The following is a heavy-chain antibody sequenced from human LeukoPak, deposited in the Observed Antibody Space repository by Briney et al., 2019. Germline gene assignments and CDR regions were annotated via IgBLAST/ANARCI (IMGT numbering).Heavy chain of an antibody. J-gene: IGHJ4*02. CDR1: GASINNNSYF. Sequence: SETLSLTCTVSGASINNNSYFWGWIRQPPGKGLEWIGSIYYSGSTYYNPSLKSRVTISVDTSKNQFSLKLSSVTAADTAVYYCARESLDETYYYDSSGYYQVGPFDYWGQGTLVTVSS. V-gene: IGHV4-39*07. D-gene: IGHD3-22*01. CDR3: ARESLDETYYYDSSGYYQVGPFDY. CDR2: IYYSGST.